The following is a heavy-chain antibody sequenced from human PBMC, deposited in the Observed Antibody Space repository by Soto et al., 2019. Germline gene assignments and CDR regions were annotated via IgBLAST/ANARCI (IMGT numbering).Heavy chain of an antibody. D-gene: IGHD2-2*01. CDR2: IIPILGIA. V-gene: IGHV1-69*02. J-gene: IGHJ5*02. CDR1: GGTFSSYT. Sequence: SVKVSCKASGGTFSSYTISWVRQAPGQGLEWMGRIIPILGIANYAQKFQGRVTITADKSTSTAYMELSSLRSEDTAVYYCARLRGYCSSTSCHNWFDPLGQSTLVTVSS. CDR3: ARLRGYCSSTSCHNWFDP.